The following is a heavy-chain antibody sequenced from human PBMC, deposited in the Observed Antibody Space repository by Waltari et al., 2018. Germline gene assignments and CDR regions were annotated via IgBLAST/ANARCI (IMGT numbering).Heavy chain of an antibody. Sequence: QVQLQESGPGLVKPSETLSLTCTVSGGSLSSYYWSWIRPPAGKGLEWIGRIYTSGSTNYNPSLKSRVTMSVDTSKNQFSLKLSSVTAADTAVYYCAILGRTSPGLYYYYMDVWGKGTTVTVSS. J-gene: IGHJ6*03. CDR3: AILGRTSPGLYYYYMDV. CDR1: GGSLSSYY. CDR2: IYTSGST. D-gene: IGHD2-8*02. V-gene: IGHV4-4*07.